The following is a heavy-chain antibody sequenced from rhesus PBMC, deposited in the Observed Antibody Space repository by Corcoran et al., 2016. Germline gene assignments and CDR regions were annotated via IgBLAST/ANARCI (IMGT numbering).Heavy chain of an antibody. CDR2: SNGSGRST. V-gene: IGHV4-169*02. CDR1: GGSISSSY. Sequence: QLQLQESGPGLVKPSETLSVTCAVSGGSISSSYWSWIRPAPGTGLEWIGDSNGSGRSTNYNPSLKSRVTLSVDTSKNQRSLKLSSVTAAATAVYYCASDYYDSGYFDYWGQGVLVTVSS. J-gene: IGHJ4*01. D-gene: IGHD3-28*01. CDR3: ASDYYDSGYFDY.